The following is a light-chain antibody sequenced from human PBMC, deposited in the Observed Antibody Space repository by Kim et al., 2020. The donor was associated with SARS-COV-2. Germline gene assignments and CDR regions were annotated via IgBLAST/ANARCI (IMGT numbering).Light chain of an antibody. V-gene: IGKV3-15*01. CDR3: QQYNDWPLT. CDR2: GVS. J-gene: IGKJ4*01. Sequence: EIVMTQSPATLSVFPGERATLSCRTSQTISRDLAWYQQKPGQAPRLLTYGVSTRATGIPATFTGNGSGTEFTLTISSLQSEDFAVYYCQQYNDWPLTFGGGTKLEI. CDR1: QTISRD.